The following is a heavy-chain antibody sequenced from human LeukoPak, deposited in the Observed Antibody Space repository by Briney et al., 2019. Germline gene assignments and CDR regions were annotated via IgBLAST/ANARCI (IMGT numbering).Heavy chain of an antibody. Sequence: SETLSLTCTVSGGSISRGDYYWSWIRQPPGKGLEWIGYIYSGGSTYYNPSLKSRVAISVDTSKNQFSPNLRSVTAADTAVYYCARDGGDYSPIDYWGQGTLVTVSS. J-gene: IGHJ4*02. CDR3: ARDGGDYSPIDY. CDR1: GGSISRGDYY. V-gene: IGHV4-30-4*01. D-gene: IGHD4-17*01. CDR2: IYSGGST.